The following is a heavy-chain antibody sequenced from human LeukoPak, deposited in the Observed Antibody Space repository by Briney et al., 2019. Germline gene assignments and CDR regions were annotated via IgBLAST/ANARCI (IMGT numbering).Heavy chain of an antibody. CDR3: ARGVLGYCSGGSCYQMDYYYYYMDV. V-gene: IGHV1-3*03. CDR2: INAGNGNT. J-gene: IGHJ6*03. CDR1: GYTFTSYA. D-gene: IGHD2-15*01. Sequence: ASVKVSCKASGYTFTSYAMHWVRQAPGQRLEWMGWINAGNGNTKYSQEFQGRVTITRDTSASTAYMELSSLRSEDMAVYYCARGVLGYCSGGSCYQMDYYYYYMDVWGKGTTVTVSS.